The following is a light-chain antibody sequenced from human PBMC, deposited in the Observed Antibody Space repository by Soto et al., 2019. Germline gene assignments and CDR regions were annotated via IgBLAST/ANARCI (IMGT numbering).Light chain of an antibody. CDR1: QDISKY. J-gene: IGKJ4*02. CDR3: QQYDDLPVT. CDR2: DAS. Sequence: DLQMTQSPSSLSASVGDRVTITCQASQDISKYLNWYQQKPGKAPKLLIYDASNLKTGVPSRFSGGGSGRDFTFTISSLQPEDIATYYCQQYDDLPVTFGGGSKVEIK. V-gene: IGKV1-33*01.